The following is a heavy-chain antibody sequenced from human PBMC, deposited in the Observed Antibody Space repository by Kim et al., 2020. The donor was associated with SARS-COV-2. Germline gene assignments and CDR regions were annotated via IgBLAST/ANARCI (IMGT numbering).Heavy chain of an antibody. V-gene: IGHV4-59*01. D-gene: IGHD6-13*01. Sequence: NPSLRSRVTITVDTSKNQFSLKLSSVTAADTAVYYCARASAAGPYYFDYWGQGTLVTVSS. J-gene: IGHJ4*02. CDR3: ARASAAGPYYFDY.